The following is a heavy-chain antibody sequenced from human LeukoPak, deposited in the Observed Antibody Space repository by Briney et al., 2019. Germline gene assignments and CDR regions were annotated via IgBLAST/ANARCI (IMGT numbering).Heavy chain of an antibody. CDR1: GYIFNNYW. J-gene: IGHJ4*02. Sequence: GESLKISCKGSGYIFNNYWIGWVRQMPGKGLEWMGIIYPGDSDTRYSPSFQGQVTISADKSISTVYLQWSSLKASDTAMYYCARHAVRDGYNRHNDYWGQGTLVTVSS. D-gene: IGHD5-24*01. V-gene: IGHV5-51*01. CDR3: ARHAVRDGYNRHNDY. CDR2: IYPGDSDT.